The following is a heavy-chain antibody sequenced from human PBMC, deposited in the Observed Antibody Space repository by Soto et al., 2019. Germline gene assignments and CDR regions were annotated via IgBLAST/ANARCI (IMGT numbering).Heavy chain of an antibody. CDR2: ISAYNGNT. Sequence: ASVKVSCKASGYTFTSYGISWVRQAPGQGLEWMGWISAYNGNTNYAQKLQGRVTMTTDTSTSTAYMELRSLRSDDTAVYYCARDRRYYDSSGYDWDAFDIWGQGTMVAVSS. J-gene: IGHJ3*02. D-gene: IGHD3-22*01. CDR1: GYTFTSYG. CDR3: ARDRRYYDSSGYDWDAFDI. V-gene: IGHV1-18*01.